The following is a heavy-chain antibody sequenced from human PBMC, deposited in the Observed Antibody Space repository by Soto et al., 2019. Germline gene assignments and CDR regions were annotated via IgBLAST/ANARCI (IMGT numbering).Heavy chain of an antibody. CDR1: GFTFSSYG. V-gene: IGHV3-30*18. CDR2: ISYDESEK. CDR3: AKAIYGDYAPFDF. D-gene: IGHD4-17*01. J-gene: IGHJ4*02. Sequence: QVQLAESGGGVVQPGRSVRLTCAASGFTFSSYGMHWVRQAPGKGLEWVAVISYDESEKHYADSVKGRLTISRDNSKNTLYLQMNSLRTEDTAIYYCAKAIYGDYAPFDFWGQGTLVTVSS.